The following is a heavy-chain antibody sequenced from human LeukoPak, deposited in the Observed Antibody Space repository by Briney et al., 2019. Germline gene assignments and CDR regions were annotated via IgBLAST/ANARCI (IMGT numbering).Heavy chain of an antibody. CDR1: GFTFSSYW. J-gene: IGHJ4*02. CDR2: IKQDGSEK. V-gene: IGHV3-7*03. CDR3: ARGYCSGGSCLYDY. Sequence: GGSLRLSCAASGFTFSSYWMSWVRQAPGKGLEWVANIKQDGSEKYYVDSVKGRFTISRDNAKNSLYLQMNSLRAEGTAVYYCARGYCSGGSCLYDYWGQGTLVTVSS. D-gene: IGHD2-15*01.